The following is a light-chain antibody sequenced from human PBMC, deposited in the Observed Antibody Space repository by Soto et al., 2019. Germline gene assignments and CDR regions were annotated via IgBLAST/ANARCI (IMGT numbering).Light chain of an antibody. Sequence: GDRVTITCRASQSISSWLAWYQQKPGKAPKVLIFDASSLESGVPSRFSGSGSATEFTLTISSLQPDDFATYYCQQYSTYPWTFGQGTKVEIK. CDR2: DAS. CDR3: QQYSTYPWT. J-gene: IGKJ1*01. V-gene: IGKV1-5*01. CDR1: QSISSW.